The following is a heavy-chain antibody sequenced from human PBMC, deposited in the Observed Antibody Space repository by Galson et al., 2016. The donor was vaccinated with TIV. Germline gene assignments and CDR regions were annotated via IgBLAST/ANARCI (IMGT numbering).Heavy chain of an antibody. D-gene: IGHD3-16*02. V-gene: IGHV3-23*05. CDR2: IYRNGGGT. CDR3: AKVIQGGADWSRPSTSDY. J-gene: IGHJ4*01. Sequence: SLRLSCAASGFTFSNYAMNWVRQAPGKGLEWVSMIYRNGGGTEYADSVKGRFTMSRDDSKSTLYLQMHSLRVQDTAVYYCAKVIQGGADWSRPSTSDYWGRGTLVTVSS. CDR1: GFTFSNYA.